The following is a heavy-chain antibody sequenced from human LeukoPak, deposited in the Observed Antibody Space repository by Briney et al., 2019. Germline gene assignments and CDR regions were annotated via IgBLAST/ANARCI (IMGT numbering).Heavy chain of an antibody. Sequence: GGSLRLSCAASGFTFSDYYMSWIRQAPGKGLSGFSYISSSGSTIYYADSVKGRFTISRDNVKNSLYLQMNSLRAEDTAVYYCAELGITMIGGVWGKGTTVTISS. V-gene: IGHV3-11*04. CDR2: ISSSGSTI. CDR1: GFTFSDYY. D-gene: IGHD3-10*02. J-gene: IGHJ6*04. CDR3: AELGITMIGGV.